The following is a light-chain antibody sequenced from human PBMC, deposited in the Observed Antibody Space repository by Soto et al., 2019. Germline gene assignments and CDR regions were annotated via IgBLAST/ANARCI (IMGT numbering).Light chain of an antibody. CDR3: SSFTTSSTYV. CDR2: DVS. CDR1: SSDVGRYNR. Sequence: SALTQPPSVSGSPGQSVAISCTGTSSDVGRYNRVSWYQQPPGTAPKLMIYDVSNRPSGVPDRFSGSKSGNTASLTISGLQAEDEADYYCSSFTTSSTYVFGTGTKLTVL. J-gene: IGLJ1*01. V-gene: IGLV2-18*02.